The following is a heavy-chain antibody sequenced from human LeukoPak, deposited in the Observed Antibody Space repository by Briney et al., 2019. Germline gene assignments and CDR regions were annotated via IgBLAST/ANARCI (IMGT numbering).Heavy chain of an antibody. V-gene: IGHV3-23*01. CDR1: GFTFSNYA. Sequence: GGSLRLSCAASGFTFSNYAMNWVRQAPGKGLEWVSGISDGGGRTFYAESVKGRFTVSRDNSKNTLYLRMNSLRAEDTAIYYCTKNQILDDTGSWYAYWGQGTLVTVSS. CDR3: TKNQILDDTGSWYAY. D-gene: IGHD6-13*01. J-gene: IGHJ4*02. CDR2: ISDGGGRT.